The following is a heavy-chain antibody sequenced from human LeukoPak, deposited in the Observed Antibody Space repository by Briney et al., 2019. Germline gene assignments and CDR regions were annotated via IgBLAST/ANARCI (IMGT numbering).Heavy chain of an antibody. D-gene: IGHD6-13*01. CDR2: ISIDSGRN. V-gene: IGHV3-9*01. J-gene: IGHJ3*02. CDR1: GFTFDDYA. CDR3: AKVPPYSSSSYTAFDI. Sequence: GRSLRLSCAASGFTFDDYAMHCVRHAPGKGLGWVLGISIDSGRNGYADSVKGQFNNYRGTAKNSLYLRVNSLRAKGTALYYCAKVPPYSSSSYTAFDIRGQGKMGTASS.